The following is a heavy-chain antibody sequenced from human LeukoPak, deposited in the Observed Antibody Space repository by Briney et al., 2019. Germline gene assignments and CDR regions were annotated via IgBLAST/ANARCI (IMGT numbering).Heavy chain of an antibody. Sequence: GGSLRLSCAASGFTFSSYGMTWVRQAPGKGLEWLSYISGSGDDTNYADSVRGRFTISRDNAKNSLYLQMNSLRVEDTAVYYCARDPRTVRIWGQGTLVTVSS. V-gene: IGHV3-21*05. CDR1: GFTFSSYG. CDR2: ISGSGDDT. J-gene: IGHJ4*02. D-gene: IGHD1-1*01. CDR3: ARDPRTVRI.